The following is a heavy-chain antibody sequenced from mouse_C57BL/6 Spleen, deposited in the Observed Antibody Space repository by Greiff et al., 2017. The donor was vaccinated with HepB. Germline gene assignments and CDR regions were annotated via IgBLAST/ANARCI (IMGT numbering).Heavy chain of an antibody. CDR1: GYTFTSYW. Sequence: QVHVKQPGAELVMPGASVKLSCKASGYTFTSYWMHWVKQRPGQGLEWIGEIDPSDSYTNYNQKFKGKSTLTVDKSSSTAYMQLSSLTSEDSAVYYCARRYYDTFYAMDYWGQGTSVTVSS. V-gene: IGHV1-69*01. J-gene: IGHJ4*01. D-gene: IGHD2-4*01. CDR3: ARRYYDTFYAMDY. CDR2: IDPSDSYT.